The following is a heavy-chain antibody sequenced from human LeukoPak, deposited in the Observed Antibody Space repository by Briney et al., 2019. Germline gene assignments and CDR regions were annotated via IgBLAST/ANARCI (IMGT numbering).Heavy chain of an antibody. CDR1: GFTFSSYT. Sequence: AGGSLRLSCVASGFTFSSYTMNWVRQAPGKGLEWVSYISSGSGTIYYADSVKGRFTISRDNAKNSLFLQMNSLRAEDTAVYYCARDFGPSTAAWGAFDIWAQGTMVIVSS. CDR2: ISSGSGTI. D-gene: IGHD6-6*01. J-gene: IGHJ3*02. V-gene: IGHV3-48*04. CDR3: ARDFGPSTAAWGAFDI.